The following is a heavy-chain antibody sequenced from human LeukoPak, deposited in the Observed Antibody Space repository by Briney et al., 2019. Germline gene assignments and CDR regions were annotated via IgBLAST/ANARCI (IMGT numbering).Heavy chain of an antibody. Sequence: ASVKVSCKAFGYAFTGYYFHWVRQAPGQGLEWVGWIHPNNGDTNSAQKFQGRVTMTRDTSISTAYMELNRLTSDDTAVYYCARSNRDSFDYRGQGTLVTVSS. V-gene: IGHV1-2*02. CDR1: GYAFTGYY. J-gene: IGHJ4*02. D-gene: IGHD1-14*01. CDR2: IHPNNGDT. CDR3: ARSNRDSFDY.